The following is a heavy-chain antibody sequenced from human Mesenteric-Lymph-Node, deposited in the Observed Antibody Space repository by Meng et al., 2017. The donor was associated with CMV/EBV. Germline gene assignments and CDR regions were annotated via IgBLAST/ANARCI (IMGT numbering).Heavy chain of an antibody. CDR2: ISSNGGST. CDR1: GFTFSDYA. J-gene: IGHJ4*02. CDR3: AKGDVVGLAVLY. V-gene: IGHV3-64*02. Sequence: GESLKISCAASGFTFSDYAMHWVRQAAGKGLEFVSVISSNGGSTNYAASVKGRFSISRDNSKNTLYLQMNSLRVEDTAIYYCAKGDVVGLAVLYWGQGTLVTVSS. D-gene: IGHD2-15*01.